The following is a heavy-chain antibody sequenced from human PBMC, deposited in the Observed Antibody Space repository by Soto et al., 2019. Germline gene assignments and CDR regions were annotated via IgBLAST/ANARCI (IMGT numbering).Heavy chain of an antibody. CDR2: ISGSGSTT. V-gene: IGHV3-23*01. CDR1: GFTFSSYA. J-gene: IGHJ4*02. CDR3: AKERTSSGYFDY. D-gene: IGHD3-22*01. Sequence: GGSLRLSCAASGFTFSSYAMSWVRQTPGKGLEWVSAISGSGSTTYYTDNVRGRFTISRDNSGNTLYLQMNSLRAEDTAIYYCAKERTSSGYFDYWGQGTLVTVSS.